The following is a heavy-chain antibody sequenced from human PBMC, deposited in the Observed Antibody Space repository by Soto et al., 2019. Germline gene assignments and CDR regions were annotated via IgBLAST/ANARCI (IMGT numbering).Heavy chain of an antibody. J-gene: IGHJ6*03. D-gene: IGHD3-3*01. Sequence: GGSLRLSCAASGFTFSSYWMHWVRQAPGKGLVWVSRINSDGSSTSYADSVKGRFTISGDNAKNTLYLQMNSLRAEDTAVYYCARAWGQESYYDFWSGYRGMDVWGKGTTVTVSS. CDR1: GFTFSSYW. V-gene: IGHV3-74*01. CDR3: ARAWGQESYYDFWSGYRGMDV. CDR2: INSDGSST.